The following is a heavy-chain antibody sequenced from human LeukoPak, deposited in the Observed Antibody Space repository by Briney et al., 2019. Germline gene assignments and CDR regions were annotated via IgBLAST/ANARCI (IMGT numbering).Heavy chain of an antibody. CDR3: AKDPHSNYDFWSGYLNY. D-gene: IGHD3-3*01. V-gene: IGHV3-21*04. CDR1: GFTFSSYS. CDR2: ISSSSSYI. Sequence: TGGSLRLSCAASGFTFSSYSMNWVRQAPGKGLEWVSSISSSSSYIYHADSVKGRFTISRDNAKNSLYLQMNSLRTEDTALYYCAKDPHSNYDFWSGYLNYWGQGTLVTVSS. J-gene: IGHJ4*02.